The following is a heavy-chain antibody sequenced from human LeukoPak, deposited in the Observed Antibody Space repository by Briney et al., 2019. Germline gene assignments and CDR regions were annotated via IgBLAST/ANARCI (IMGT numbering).Heavy chain of an antibody. CDR1: GFTFSSYE. CDR3: ASACSGGSCYSRYYYYGMDV. D-gene: IGHD2-15*01. J-gene: IGHJ6*04. V-gene: IGHV3-21*01. Sequence: PGGSLRLSCAASGFTFSSYEMNWVRQAPGKGLEWVSSISSSSSYIYYADSVKGRFTISRDNAKNSLYLQMNSLRAEDTAVYYCASACSGGSCYSRYYYYGMDVWGKGTTVTVSS. CDR2: ISSSSSYI.